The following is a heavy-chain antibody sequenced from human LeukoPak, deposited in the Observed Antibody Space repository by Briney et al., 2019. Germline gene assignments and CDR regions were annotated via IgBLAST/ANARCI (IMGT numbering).Heavy chain of an antibody. V-gene: IGHV4-34*01. J-gene: IGHJ4*02. CDR1: GGSLSSYY. CDR2: INHSGST. CDR3: ARVPYYDFWSGYYPFDY. Sequence: SETLSLTCTVSGGSLSSYYWSWIRQPPGKGLEWIGEINHSGSTNYNPSLKSRVTISVDTSKNQFSLKLSSVTAADTAVYYCARVPYYDFWSGYYPFDYWGQGTLVTVSS. D-gene: IGHD3-3*01.